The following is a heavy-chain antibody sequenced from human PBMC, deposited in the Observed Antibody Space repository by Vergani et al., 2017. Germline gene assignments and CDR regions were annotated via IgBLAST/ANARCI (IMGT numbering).Heavy chain of an antibody. CDR1: GYSFTSYW. CDR3: ARQILLWFGEPRDAFDI. D-gene: IGHD3-10*01. Sequence: EVQLLESGAEVKKPGESLKISCKGSGYSFTSYWIGWVRQMPGKGLEWMGIIYPGDSDTRYSPSFQGQVTISADKSISTAYLQWSSMNASDTAMYYCARQILLWFGEPRDAFDIWGQGTMVTVSS. V-gene: IGHV5-51*01. CDR2: IYPGDSDT. J-gene: IGHJ3*02.